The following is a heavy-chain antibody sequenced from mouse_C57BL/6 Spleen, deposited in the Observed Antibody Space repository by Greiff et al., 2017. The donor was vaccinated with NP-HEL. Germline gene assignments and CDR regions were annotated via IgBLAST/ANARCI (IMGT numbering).Heavy chain of an antibody. J-gene: IGHJ2*01. D-gene: IGHD2-3*01. CDR1: GYTFTDYY. CDR3: ARFDDGCDY. Sequence: EVQLQQSGPVLVKPGASVKMSCKASGYTFTDYYMNWVKQSHGKSLEWIGVINPYNGGTSYNQKFKGKATLTVDKSSGTAYMELNSLTSEDSAVYYCARFDDGCDYWGQGTTLTVSS. V-gene: IGHV1-19*01. CDR2: INPYNGGT.